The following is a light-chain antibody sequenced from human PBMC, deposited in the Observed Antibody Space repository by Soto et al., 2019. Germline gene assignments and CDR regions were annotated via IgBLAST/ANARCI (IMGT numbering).Light chain of an antibody. CDR3: QQRSNWPPRLT. V-gene: IGKV3-11*01. Sequence: EIVLTQSPATLSLSPGERATLSCRASQSVSSYLAWYQQKPGQAPRLLIYDASNRATAIPARFSGSGSGTDITLTISSLEPEDFAVYYCQQRSNWPPRLTFGGGTKVEIK. CDR2: DAS. CDR1: QSVSSY. J-gene: IGKJ4*01.